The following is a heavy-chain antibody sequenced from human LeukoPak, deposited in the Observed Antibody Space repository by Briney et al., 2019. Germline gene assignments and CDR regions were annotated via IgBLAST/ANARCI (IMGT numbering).Heavy chain of an antibody. Sequence: GASVTVSCKASGYTFTSYYMHWVRQAPGQGLEWMGIINPSGGSTSYAQKFQGRVTMTRDMSTSTVYMELSSLRSEDTAVYYCARRYSGSYYTRTPFDYWGQGTLVTVSS. V-gene: IGHV1-46*01. CDR3: ARRYSGSYYTRTPFDY. CDR1: GYTFTSYY. CDR2: INPSGGST. J-gene: IGHJ4*02. D-gene: IGHD1-26*01.